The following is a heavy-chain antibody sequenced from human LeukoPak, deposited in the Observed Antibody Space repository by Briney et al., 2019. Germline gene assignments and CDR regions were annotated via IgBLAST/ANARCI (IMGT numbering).Heavy chain of an antibody. J-gene: IGHJ4*02. CDR1: GFTFISYA. Sequence: GSLRLSGAASGFTFISYAMSGVGQAPGKGLEWVSAISGRGCSTYYAGSVTGRFTISRDNSKNTLYLQMNSLRAEDTAVYYCAKGGSYLYYFDYWGQGTLVTVSS. V-gene: IGHV3-23*01. D-gene: IGHD1-26*01. CDR3: AKGGSYLYYFDY. CDR2: ISGRGCST.